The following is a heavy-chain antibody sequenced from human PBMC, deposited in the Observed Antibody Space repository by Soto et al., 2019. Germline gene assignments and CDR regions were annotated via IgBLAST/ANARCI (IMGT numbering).Heavy chain of an antibody. Sequence: EVQLLESGGGLVQPGGSVRHSCAASGLTFSSYAMSWARQAPGKGREWVSAISGSGPVTYSADPVKGRFTNSRDNSKSTLYLPMTSRRAENTAVYNCAKDKGCTSTTCHSNAFDIWGQGTMVTVSS. D-gene: IGHD2-2*01. CDR1: GLTFSSYA. CDR2: ISGSGPVT. J-gene: IGHJ3*02. V-gene: IGHV3-23*01. CDR3: AKDKGCTSTTCHSNAFDI.